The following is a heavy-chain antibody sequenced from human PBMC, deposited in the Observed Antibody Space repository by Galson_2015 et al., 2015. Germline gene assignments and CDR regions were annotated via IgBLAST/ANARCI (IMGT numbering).Heavy chain of an antibody. CDR1: GFTFSSYA. CDR2: ISYDGSNK. Sequence: SLRLSCAASGFTFSSYAMHWVRQAPGKGLEWVAVISYDGSNKYYADSVKGRFTISRDNSKNTLYLQMSSLRAEDTAVYYCASDYSNYVWGQGTLVTVSS. D-gene: IGHD4-11*01. CDR3: ASDYSNYV. J-gene: IGHJ4*02. V-gene: IGHV3-30-3*01.